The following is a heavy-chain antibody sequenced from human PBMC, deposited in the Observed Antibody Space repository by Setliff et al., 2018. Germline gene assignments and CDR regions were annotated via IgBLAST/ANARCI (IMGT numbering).Heavy chain of an antibody. V-gene: IGHV4-39*01. CDR3: ATPGRRFGESIDY. Sequence: SETLSLTCTVSGGSISSSSYYWGWTRQPPGKGLEWIGSIYYSGSTYYNPSLKSRVTISVDTSKNQFSLKLSSVTAADTAVYYCATPGRRFGESIDYWGQGTLVTVSS. D-gene: IGHD3-10*01. CDR2: IYYSGST. CDR1: GGSISSSSYY. J-gene: IGHJ4*02.